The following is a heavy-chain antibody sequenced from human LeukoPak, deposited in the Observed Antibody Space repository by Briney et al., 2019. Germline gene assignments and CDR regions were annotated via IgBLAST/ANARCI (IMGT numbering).Heavy chain of an antibody. CDR3: ARDQYLTWDIAAARFDP. CDR1: GDSISSTNYY. Sequence: SETLSLTCTVSGDSISSTNYYWGWIRQPPGKGLEWIGSIYYSGSTYYNPSLKSRVTISGDASKKQFSLKLSSVTAADTAVYYCARDQYLTWDIAAARFDPWGQGTLVTVSS. V-gene: IGHV4-39*07. D-gene: IGHD6-13*01. J-gene: IGHJ5*02. CDR2: IYYSGST.